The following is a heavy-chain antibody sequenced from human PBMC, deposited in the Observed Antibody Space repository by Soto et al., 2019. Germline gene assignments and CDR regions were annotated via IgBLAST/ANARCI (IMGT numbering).Heavy chain of an antibody. CDR3: ARAVCSTTTCYGYYYGMDV. CDR1: AGSISSSYW. J-gene: IGHJ6*02. Sequence: SETLSLTCVVSAGSISSSYWWSWVRQPPGKGLEWIGEIYHSGSTNYNPSLKSRVTISVDKSKNQFSLNLTSVTAADTALYYCARAVCSTTTCYGYYYGMDVWGQGTTVT. V-gene: IGHV4-4*02. D-gene: IGHD2-2*01. CDR2: IYHSGST.